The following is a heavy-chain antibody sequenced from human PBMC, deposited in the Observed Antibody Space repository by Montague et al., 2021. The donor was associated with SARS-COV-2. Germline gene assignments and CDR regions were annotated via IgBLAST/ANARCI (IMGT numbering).Heavy chain of an antibody. V-gene: IGHV4-39*01. CDR2: NYYSGNT. J-gene: IGHJ4*02. CDR3: ARAFIAAAGTTSFDY. Sequence: SETLSLTCTVSGGSISSSSYIWGCIRQPTGKGLVWIGSNYYSGNTYYNPNLKSRVTISVDTSKNQFSLKLSSVTAADTAVFYCARAFIAAAGTTSFDYWGQGTLVTVSS. CDR1: GGSISSSSYI. D-gene: IGHD6-13*01.